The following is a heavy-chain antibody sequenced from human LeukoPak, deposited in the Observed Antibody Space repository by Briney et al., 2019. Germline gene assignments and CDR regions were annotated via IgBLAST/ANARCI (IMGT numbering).Heavy chain of an antibody. CDR2: ISGSGGST. V-gene: IGHV3-23*01. CDR3: AKDSSGYYFRRVFDY. D-gene: IGHD3-22*01. CDR1: GFTFSSYA. Sequence: GGSLRLSCAASGFTFSSYAMSWVRQAPGKGLEWVSAISGSGGSTYYADSVKGRSTISRDNSKNTLYLQMNSLRAEDTAVYYCAKDSSGYYFRRVFDYWGQGTLVTVSS. J-gene: IGHJ4*02.